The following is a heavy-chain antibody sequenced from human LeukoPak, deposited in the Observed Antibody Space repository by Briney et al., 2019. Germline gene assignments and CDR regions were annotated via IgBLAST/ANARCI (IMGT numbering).Heavy chain of an antibody. CDR1: GGSISSYY. CDR3: ARGTGYSSGSGFDY. J-gene: IGHJ4*02. V-gene: IGHV4-59*01. CDR2: IFYTGST. Sequence: SETLSLTCTVSGGSISSYYWSWIRQPPGKGLEWIGNIFYTGSTKYNPSLKSRVTISVDTSKNQFSLKLSSVTAADTAMYYCARGTGYSSGSGFDYWGQGTLVTVSS. D-gene: IGHD6-19*01.